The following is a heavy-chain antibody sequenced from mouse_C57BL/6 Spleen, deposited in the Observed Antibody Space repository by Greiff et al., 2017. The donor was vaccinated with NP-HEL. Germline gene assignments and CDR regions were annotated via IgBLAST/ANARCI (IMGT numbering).Heavy chain of an antibody. V-gene: IGHV5-4*03. D-gene: IGHD1-1*01. Sequence: EVKLMESGGGLVKPGGSLKLSCAASGFTFSSYAMSWVRQTPAKRLEWVATISDGGSYTYYPDNVKGRFTISRDNAKNNLYLQMSHLKSEDTAMYYCARGYGSSFFAYWGQGTLVTVSA. CDR2: ISDGGSYT. CDR1: GFTFSSYA. J-gene: IGHJ3*01. CDR3: ARGYGSSFFAY.